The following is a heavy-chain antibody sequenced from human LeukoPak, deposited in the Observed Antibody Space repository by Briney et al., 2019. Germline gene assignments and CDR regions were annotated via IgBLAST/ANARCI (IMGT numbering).Heavy chain of an antibody. CDR1: GGTFSSYA. D-gene: IGHD2-2*01. Sequence: SVKVSCKASGGTFSSYAISWVRQAPGQGLEWMGRIIPILGIANYAQKFQGRVTITADTSTSTAYMELRSLTSDDTAVYYCARVGAYCTSTSCLDYWGQGTLVTVSS. CDR3: ARVGAYCTSTSCLDY. CDR2: IIPILGIA. V-gene: IGHV1-69*04. J-gene: IGHJ4*02.